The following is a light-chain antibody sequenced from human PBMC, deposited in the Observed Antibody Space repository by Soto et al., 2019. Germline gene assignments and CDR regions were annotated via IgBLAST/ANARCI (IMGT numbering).Light chain of an antibody. V-gene: IGKV3-15*01. J-gene: IGKJ4*01. Sequence: EIVMTQSPATLSLSPGERATLSCRASQSVHTYLAWYQQKPGQAPRLLIYGASARATGFPARFSASGSGTEFTLIISSLQPEDSAVYYCQQYNNWPMLTFGGGTKVEFK. CDR3: QQYNNWPMLT. CDR1: QSVHTY. CDR2: GAS.